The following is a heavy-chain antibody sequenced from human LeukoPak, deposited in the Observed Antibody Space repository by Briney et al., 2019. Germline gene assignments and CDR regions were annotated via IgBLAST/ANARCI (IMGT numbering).Heavy chain of an antibody. Sequence: PGRSLRLSCAASGFTFSSYGMHWVRQAPGKGLEWVAVISYDGSNKYYADSVKGRFTISRDNSKNTLYLQMNSLRAEDTAVYYCAREIRIVGALQGFDYWGQGTLVTVSS. V-gene: IGHV3-30*03. D-gene: IGHD1-26*01. CDR2: ISYDGSNK. J-gene: IGHJ4*02. CDR3: AREIRIVGALQGFDY. CDR1: GFTFSSYG.